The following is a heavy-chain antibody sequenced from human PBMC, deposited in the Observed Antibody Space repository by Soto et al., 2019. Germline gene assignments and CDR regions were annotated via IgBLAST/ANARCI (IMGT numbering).Heavy chain of an antibody. CDR3: VRDWWGESI. Sequence: EVQLVESGGGLVQPGGSLRLSCAASGFTFSHCWMHWVRQAPGKGLVWVSRINTDGSNAIYADSVKGRFTVSRDNAKNTQYLQMNTLRAEDTAVYYCVRDWWGESIWSQGTLVTVSS. D-gene: IGHD3-16*01. V-gene: IGHV3-74*01. CDR2: INTDGSNA. J-gene: IGHJ1*01. CDR1: GFTFSHCW.